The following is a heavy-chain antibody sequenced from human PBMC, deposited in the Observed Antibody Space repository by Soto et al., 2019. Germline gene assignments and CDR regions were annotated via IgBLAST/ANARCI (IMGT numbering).Heavy chain of an antibody. J-gene: IGHJ4*02. CDR1: GYSLTSYW. Sequence: PVGSLKSSGIASGYSLTSYWIGWLRQMPGQGLEWMGIVLPGDSDTKYSPSFQGQVTISADKSINTAYLQWSGLRASDTAMYYCARHYSTSSPDSWGQGTLVTVSS. CDR2: VLPGDSDT. D-gene: IGHD6-6*01. V-gene: IGHV5-51*01. CDR3: ARHYSTSSPDS.